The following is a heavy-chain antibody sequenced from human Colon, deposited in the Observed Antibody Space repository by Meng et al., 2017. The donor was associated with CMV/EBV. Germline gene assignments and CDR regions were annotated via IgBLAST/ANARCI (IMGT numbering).Heavy chain of an antibody. CDR2: INPNSGGT. J-gene: IGHJ4*02. CDR3: AKAKSNTGGYYFDY. D-gene: IGHD3-10*01. CDR1: GYTFTAYY. Sequence: ASVKVSCKASGYTFTAYYMHWVRQAPGQGLEWMGWINPNSGGTNYAQKFQGRVTMTRDTSISTAYMELSGLRSDDMAVYYCAKAKSNTGGYYFDYWGQGTLVTVSS. V-gene: IGHV1-2*02.